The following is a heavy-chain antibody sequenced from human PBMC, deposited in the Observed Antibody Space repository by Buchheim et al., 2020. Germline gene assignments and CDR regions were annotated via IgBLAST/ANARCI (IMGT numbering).Heavy chain of an antibody. V-gene: IGHV3-23*01. J-gene: IGHJ4*02. CDR2: ISGSGGST. CDR3: ATPGPNCGGDCRGGYFDY. Sequence: EVQLLESGGGLVQPGGSLRLSCAASGFTFSSYAMSCVRQAPGKGLEWVSAISGSGGSTYYADSVKGRFTISRDNSKNTLYLQMNSLRAEDTAVYYCATPGPNCGGDCRGGYFDYWGQGTL. D-gene: IGHD2-21*02. CDR1: GFTFSSYA.